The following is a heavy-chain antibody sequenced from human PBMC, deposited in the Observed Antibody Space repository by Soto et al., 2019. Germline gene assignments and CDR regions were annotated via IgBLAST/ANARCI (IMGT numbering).Heavy chain of an antibody. J-gene: IGHJ3*02. D-gene: IGHD5-18*01. Sequence: PSETLSLTCTVSGGSISGYYWNWIRQPPGKGLEYIGHIYYIGTTNYNPSLKSRATISVDTSKNQFSLKLTSVTAADTAVYFCARSGSKYGANAFDIWDQATMVTVSS. V-gene: IGHV4-59*01. CDR2: IYYIGTT. CDR3: ARSGSKYGANAFDI. CDR1: GGSISGYY.